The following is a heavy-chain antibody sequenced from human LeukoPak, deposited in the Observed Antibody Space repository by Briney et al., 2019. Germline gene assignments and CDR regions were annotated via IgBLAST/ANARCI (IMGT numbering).Heavy chain of an antibody. CDR2: MNPNSGNT. CDR3: ARGRSYYDILTGYYKYYFDY. Sequence: GASVKVSCKASGYTFTSYDINWVRQATGQGLAWMGWMNPNSGNTGYAQKFQGRVTMTRNTSISTAYMELSSLRSEDTAVYYCARGRSYYDILTGYYKYYFDYWGQGTLVTVSS. J-gene: IGHJ4*02. CDR1: GYTFTSYD. V-gene: IGHV1-8*01. D-gene: IGHD3-9*01.